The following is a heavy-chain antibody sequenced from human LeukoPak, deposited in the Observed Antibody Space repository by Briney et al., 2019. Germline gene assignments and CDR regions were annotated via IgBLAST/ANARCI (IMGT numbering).Heavy chain of an antibody. V-gene: IGHV3-64*01. CDR3: ATKTYYYDSSGYYWWYFDY. J-gene: IGHJ4*02. CDR2: ISSNGGST. CDR1: GFTFSSYA. Sequence: GGSLRLSCAASGFTFSSYAMHWVRQAPGKGLEYVSAISSNGGSTYYANSVKGRFTISRDNSKNTLYLQMGSLRAEDMAVYYCATKTYYYDSSGYYWWYFDYWGQGTLVTVSS. D-gene: IGHD3-22*01.